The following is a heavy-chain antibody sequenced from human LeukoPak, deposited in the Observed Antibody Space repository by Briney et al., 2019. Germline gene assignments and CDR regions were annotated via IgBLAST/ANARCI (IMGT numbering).Heavy chain of an antibody. Sequence: SETLSLTCAVYGGSFIDYYWSWLRQPPGKGLEWIGEIDHSGSTTYNPSLKSRVTISVDTSKNQFSLKLSSVTAADTAVYYCARTEGRRIAAAGTMAYWGQGTLVTVSS. D-gene: IGHD6-13*01. V-gene: IGHV4-34*01. CDR2: IDHSGST. J-gene: IGHJ4*02. CDR3: ARTEGRRIAAAGTMAY. CDR1: GGSFIDYY.